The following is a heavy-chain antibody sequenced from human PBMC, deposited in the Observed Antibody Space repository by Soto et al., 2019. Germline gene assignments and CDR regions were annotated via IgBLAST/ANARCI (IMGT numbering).Heavy chain of an antibody. J-gene: IGHJ6*03. D-gene: IGHD3-10*01. CDR1: GGSISSSSYY. CDR2: IYYSGST. V-gene: IGHV4-39*01. Sequence: SETLSLTCTVTGGSISSSSYYWGWIRQPPGKGLEWIGSIYYSGSTYYNPSLKSRVTISVDTSKNQFSLKLSSVTAADTAVYYCARSYYGSGYYYMDVWGKGTTVTVSS. CDR3: ARSYYGSGYYYMDV.